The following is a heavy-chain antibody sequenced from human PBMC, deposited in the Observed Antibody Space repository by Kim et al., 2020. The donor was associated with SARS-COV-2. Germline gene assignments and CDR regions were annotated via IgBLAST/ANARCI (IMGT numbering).Heavy chain of an antibody. CDR3: AREVADFDY. D-gene: IGHD6-19*01. V-gene: IGHV1-2*02. Sequence: GSKNYAREVTDRVTMARDSSISTAYMGLSRLRSDDTAGYYCAREVADFDYWGQGTLVTVSS. CDR2: GSK. J-gene: IGHJ4*02.